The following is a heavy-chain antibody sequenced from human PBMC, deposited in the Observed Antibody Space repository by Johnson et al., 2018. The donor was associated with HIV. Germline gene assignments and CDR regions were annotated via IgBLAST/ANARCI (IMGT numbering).Heavy chain of an antibody. J-gene: IGHJ3*02. D-gene: IGHD6-6*01. V-gene: IGHV3-30*03. CDR3: ATVHSSSDAFDI. CDR2: ISYDGSNK. CDR1: GFTFSSYG. Sequence: VQLVESGGGVVQPGRSLRLSCAASGFTFSSYGMHWVRQAPGKGLEWVAVISYDGSNKYYADSVKGRFTISRDNSKNTLYLQMNSLRAEDTAVYYCATVHSSSDAFDIWGQGTMVTVSS.